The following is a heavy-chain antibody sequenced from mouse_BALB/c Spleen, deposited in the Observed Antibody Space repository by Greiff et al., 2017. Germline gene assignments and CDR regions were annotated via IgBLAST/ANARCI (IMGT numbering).Heavy chain of an antibody. D-gene: IGHD2-1*01. CDR1: GYSFTSYW. CDR2: IDPSDSET. Sequence: VQLQQSGPQLVRPGASVKISCKASGYSFTSYWMNWVKQRPGQGLEWIGMIDPSDSETRLNQKFKDKATLTVDKSSSTAYMQLSSPTSEDAAVYYCAIWYPWFAYWGQGTLVTVSA. CDR3: AIWYPWFAY. V-gene: IGHV1S126*01. J-gene: IGHJ3*01.